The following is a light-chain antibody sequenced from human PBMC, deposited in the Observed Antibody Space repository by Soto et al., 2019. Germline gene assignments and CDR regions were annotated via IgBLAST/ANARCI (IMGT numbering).Light chain of an antibody. Sequence: EIVMTQSPATLSESPGERVTLSCRASQSVRSKLAWYQQKPGQAPRLLIYGASTRATGIPARFSGSGSGSEFTLTISSLQSEDFAVYYCQQYYNWPPLTFGGGTKVEIK. J-gene: IGKJ4*01. CDR3: QQYYNWPPLT. CDR2: GAS. CDR1: QSVRSK. V-gene: IGKV3-15*01.